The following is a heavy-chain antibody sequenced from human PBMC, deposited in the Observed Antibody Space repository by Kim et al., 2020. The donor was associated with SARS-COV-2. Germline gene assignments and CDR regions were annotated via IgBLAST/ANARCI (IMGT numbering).Heavy chain of an antibody. D-gene: IGHD3-10*02. V-gene: IGHV3-30*02. CDR3: AKVLLITMYHYYGMDV. Sequence: SVKGRFTISRDNSKNTLYLQMNSLRAEDTAVYYCAKVLLITMYHYYGMDVWGQGTTVTVSS. J-gene: IGHJ6*02.